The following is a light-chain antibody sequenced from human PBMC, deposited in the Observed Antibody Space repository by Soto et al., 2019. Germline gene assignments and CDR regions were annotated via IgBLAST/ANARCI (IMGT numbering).Light chain of an antibody. CDR3: QQYGSSRT. CDR1: QSVSSSY. V-gene: IGKV3-20*01. J-gene: IGKJ1*01. Sequence: EIVLTQSPGTLSLSPGERATLSCRASQSVSSSYLAWYQQKPGQAPRLLIYGASSRATGIPDRFSGSGSGTDFSLTISRLGPEDFAVYYCQQYGSSRTFGQGTKVDSK. CDR2: GAS.